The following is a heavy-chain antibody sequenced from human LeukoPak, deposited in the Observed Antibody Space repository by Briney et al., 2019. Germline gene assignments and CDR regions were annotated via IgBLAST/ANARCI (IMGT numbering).Heavy chain of an antibody. Sequence: ASVKVSCKASGYTFTSYYIHWVRQAPGQGLEWMGVINSRSGGTTYAQKFQGRVTITADKSTSTAYMELSSLRSEDTAVYYCASSRGYSYGLAGGDAFDIWGQGTMVTVSS. V-gene: IGHV1-46*01. CDR3: ASSRGYSYGLAGGDAFDI. D-gene: IGHD5-18*01. CDR2: INSRSGGT. CDR1: GYTFTSYY. J-gene: IGHJ3*02.